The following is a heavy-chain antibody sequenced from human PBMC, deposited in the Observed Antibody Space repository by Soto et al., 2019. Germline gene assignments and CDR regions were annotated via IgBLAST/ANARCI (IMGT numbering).Heavy chain of an antibody. J-gene: IGHJ4*02. D-gene: IGHD6-6*01. CDR1: GFTFDDYA. V-gene: IGHV3-9*01. CDR3: AKDVYSSSLGHFDY. CDR2: ISWNSGSI. Sequence: EVQLVESGGGLVQPGRSLRLSCAASGFTFDDYAMHWVRQAPGKGLEWVSGISWNSGSIGYADSVKGRFTISRDNAKNSLYLQMNSLRAEDTALYYCAKDVYSSSLGHFDYWGQGTLVTVSS.